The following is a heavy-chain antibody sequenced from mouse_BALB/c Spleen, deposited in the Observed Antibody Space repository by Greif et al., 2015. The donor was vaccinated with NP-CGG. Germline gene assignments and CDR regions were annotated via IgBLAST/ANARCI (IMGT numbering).Heavy chain of an antibody. D-gene: IGHD1-1*01. CDR1: GYTFTSYV. CDR2: INPYNDGT. Sequence: EVQLQQSGPELVKPGASVKMSCKASGYTFTSYVMHWVKQKPGQGLEWIGYINPYNDGTKYNEKFKGKATLTSDKSSSTAYMELSSLTSEDSAVYYCARGGGYYGPLFDYWGQGTTLTVSS. CDR3: ARGGGYYGPLFDY. J-gene: IGHJ2*01. V-gene: IGHV1-14*01.